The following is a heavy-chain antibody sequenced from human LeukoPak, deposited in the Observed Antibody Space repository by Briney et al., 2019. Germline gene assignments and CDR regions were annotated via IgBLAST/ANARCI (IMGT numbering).Heavy chain of an antibody. CDR2: INPNSGGT. J-gene: IGHJ4*02. D-gene: IGHD3-22*01. CDR1: GYTFTGYY. Sequence: ASVKVSCKASGYTFTGYYMHWVRQAPGQGLEWMGWINPNSGGTNYAQKFQGRVTMTRDTSISTAYMELSRLRSDDTAVYYCASSEDITMIAEYRFGYWGQGTLVTVSS. CDR3: ASSEDITMIAEYRFGY. V-gene: IGHV1-2*02.